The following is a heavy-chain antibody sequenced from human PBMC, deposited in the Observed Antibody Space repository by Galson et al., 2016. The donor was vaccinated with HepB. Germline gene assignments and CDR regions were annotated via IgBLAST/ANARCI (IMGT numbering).Heavy chain of an antibody. CDR3: ASQSLGLTLLFGFDY. CDR2: ISYDGSDK. J-gene: IGHJ4*02. V-gene: IGHV3-30-3*01. Sequence: SLRLSCAASGLTFSNFPMHWVRQAPGKGLEWVALISYDGSDKYYADSVKGRFTISRDNSNSTLFLRMDGLRPEDTAVYYCASQSLGLTLLFGFDYWGQGTLVTVSS. CDR1: GLTFSNFP. D-gene: IGHD3-16*01.